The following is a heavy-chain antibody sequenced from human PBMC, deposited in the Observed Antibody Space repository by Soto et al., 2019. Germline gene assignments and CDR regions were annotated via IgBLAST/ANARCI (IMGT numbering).Heavy chain of an antibody. CDR1: GGSISSYY. V-gene: IGHV4-4*07. D-gene: IGHD3-10*01. CDR3: ARESLWFGELFPGYFDY. CDR2: IYTSGST. J-gene: IGHJ4*02. Sequence: QVQLQESGPGLVKPSETLSLTCTVSGGSISSYYWSWIRQPAGKGLEWIGRIYTSGSTNYNPSPKSRVTISVDTSKNQFSLNLSSVTAADTAVYYCARESLWFGELFPGYFDYWGQGTLVTVSS.